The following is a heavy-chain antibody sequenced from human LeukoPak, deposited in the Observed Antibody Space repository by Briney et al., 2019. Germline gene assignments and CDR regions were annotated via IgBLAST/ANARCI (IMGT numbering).Heavy chain of an antibody. CDR3: ARARGYSGYD. CDR2: IIPIFGTA. J-gene: IGHJ4*02. V-gene: IGHV1-69*05. Sequence: GASVKVSCKASGGTFSSYAISWVRQAPGQGLEWMGRIIPIFGTANYAQKFQGRVTITTDESTSTAYMELSSLRSEDAAVYYCARARGYSGYDWGQGTLVTVSS. CDR1: GGTFSSYA. D-gene: IGHD5-12*01.